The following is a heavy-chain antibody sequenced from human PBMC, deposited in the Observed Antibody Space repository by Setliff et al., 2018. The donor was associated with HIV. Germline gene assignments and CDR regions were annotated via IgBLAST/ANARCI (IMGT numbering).Heavy chain of an antibody. CDR1: GFTFDISD. Sequence: PGGSLRLSCATSGFTFDISDMSWVRQAPGKGLEWVSSISSGGSNKYYADSVKGRFTISRDNSKNTLYLQMNSLRAEDTAVYYCAKPRRGTFRYFDWLLLDYWGQGTLVTVSS. CDR3: AKPRRGTFRYFDWLLLDY. V-gene: IGHV3-23*01. CDR2: ISSGGSNK. J-gene: IGHJ4*02. D-gene: IGHD3-9*01.